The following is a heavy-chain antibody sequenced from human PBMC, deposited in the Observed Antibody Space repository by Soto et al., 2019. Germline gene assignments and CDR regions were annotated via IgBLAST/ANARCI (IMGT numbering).Heavy chain of an antibody. CDR3: ARVDHRGYFAIWTDY. J-gene: IGHJ4*02. V-gene: IGHV4-31*03. CDR1: GASLRIGCHY. Sequence: SEPLSLTYTVSGASLRIGCHYWSWIRQHPGKGLEWIGHIYDSVNTYYSPSLRSRVTISADMSKNQFSLNLRPVTAADTAVYYCARVDHRGYFAIWTDYWGQGTLVTVSS. CDR2: IYDSVNT. D-gene: IGHD3-3*01.